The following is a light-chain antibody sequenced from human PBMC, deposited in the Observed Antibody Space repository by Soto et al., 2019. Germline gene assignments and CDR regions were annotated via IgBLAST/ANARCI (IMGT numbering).Light chain of an antibody. CDR1: QPLGAW. CDR2: ATS. CDR3: QQADISQLT. V-gene: IGKV1-12*01. J-gene: IGKJ4*01. Sequence: DIQMTQFPSSVSASVGDRVTITCRASQPLGAWLAWYQQKPGKAPKLLIYATSTLETGVPSRFICSGSGTQFTLTISSLQPEDLATYYCQQADISQLTFGGGTRVEIK.